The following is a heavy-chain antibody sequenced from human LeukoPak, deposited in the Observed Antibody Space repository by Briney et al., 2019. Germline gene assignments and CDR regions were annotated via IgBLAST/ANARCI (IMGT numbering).Heavy chain of an antibody. Sequence: GASVKVSCKASGYTFTSYGISWVRQAPGQGLEWMGWISAYNGNTNYAQKVQGRVTMTTDTSTSTAYMELRSLRSDDTAVYYCARAPVVVITTAPFQHWGQGTLVTVSS. CDR2: ISAYNGNT. D-gene: IGHD3-22*01. CDR1: GYTFTSYG. J-gene: IGHJ1*01. CDR3: ARAPVVVITTAPFQH. V-gene: IGHV1-18*01.